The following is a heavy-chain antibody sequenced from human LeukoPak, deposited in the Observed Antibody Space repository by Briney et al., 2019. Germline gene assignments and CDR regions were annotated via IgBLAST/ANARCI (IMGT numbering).Heavy chain of an antibody. D-gene: IGHD2-8*01. CDR2: IKVDGSEI. V-gene: IGHV3-7*01. J-gene: IGHJ6*02. CDR1: GFTFSMYW. Sequence: GGSLRLSCAASGFTFSMYWMSWVRQAPGEGPEWVANIKVDGSEIYYVDSVKGRFTISRDNAKNSLFLQMNSLRAEDTAVYYCTRDRQGPRLYEMDVWGQGTTVTVSS. CDR3: TRDRQGPRLYEMDV.